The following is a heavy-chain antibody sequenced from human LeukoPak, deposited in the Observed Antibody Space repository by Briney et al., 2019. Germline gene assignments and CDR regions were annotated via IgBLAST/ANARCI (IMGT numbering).Heavy chain of an antibody. CDR2: INPNSGGT. D-gene: IGHD6-13*01. J-gene: IGHJ4*02. Sequence: ASVTVSCKSSVYTFTGYYMHWVRQAPGQGLEWMGWINPNSGGTNYAQKFQGRVTMTRDTSISTAYMELSRLRSDDTAVYYCARVRAAAAVDYWGQGTLVTVSS. CDR3: ARVRAAAAVDY. CDR1: VYTFTGYY. V-gene: IGHV1-2*02.